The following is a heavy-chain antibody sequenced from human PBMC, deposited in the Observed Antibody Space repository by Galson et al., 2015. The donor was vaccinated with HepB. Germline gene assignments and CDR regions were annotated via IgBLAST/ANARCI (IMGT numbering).Heavy chain of an antibody. CDR3: AGDRQWRVASVYPN. J-gene: IGHJ4*02. CDR2: IKEDGSEK. Sequence: SLRLSCAASGLTFSSYWMTWVRQAPGKGLEWVANIKEDGSEKHYVDSVKGRFTISRDNVKNSLYLQMNSLRVEDTAIYYCAGDRQWRVASVYPNWGQGTLGTVSS. D-gene: IGHD6-19*01. CDR1: GLTFSSYW. V-gene: IGHV3-7*01.